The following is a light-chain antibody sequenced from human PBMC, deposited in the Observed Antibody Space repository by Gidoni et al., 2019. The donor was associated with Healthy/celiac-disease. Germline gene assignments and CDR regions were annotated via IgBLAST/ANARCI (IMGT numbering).Light chain of an antibody. Sequence: DIQMTQSPSSLSASVGDRVTITCRASQSISSYLNWYQQKPGKDPKLLIYAASSLQSVVPSRFSGSGSGTDFTLTISSLQPEDFATYYCQQSYSTLTFGGGTKVEI. V-gene: IGKV1-39*01. CDR3: QQSYSTLT. J-gene: IGKJ4*01. CDR1: QSISSY. CDR2: AAS.